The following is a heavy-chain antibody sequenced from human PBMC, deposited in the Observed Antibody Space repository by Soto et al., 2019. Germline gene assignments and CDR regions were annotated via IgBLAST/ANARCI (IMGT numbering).Heavy chain of an antibody. D-gene: IGHD3-3*01. Sequence: GGSLRLSCAASGFTFSGSAMHWVRQASGKGLEWVGRIRSKANSYATAYAASVKGRFTISRDDSKNTAYLQMNSLKTEDTAVFYCTLIGDFWSVSHAFDIWGQGTMVTVSS. J-gene: IGHJ3*02. V-gene: IGHV3-73*01. CDR2: IRSKANSYAT. CDR1: GFTFSGSA. CDR3: TLIGDFWSVSHAFDI.